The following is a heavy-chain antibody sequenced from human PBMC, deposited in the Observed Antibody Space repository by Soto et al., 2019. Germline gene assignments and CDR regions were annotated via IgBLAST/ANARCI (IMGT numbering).Heavy chain of an antibody. D-gene: IGHD2-15*01. V-gene: IGHV1-18*01. CDR2: ISAYNGNT. CDR3: AREGSDGRVYYYYYMDV. CDR1: GYTFTSYG. J-gene: IGHJ6*03. Sequence: ASVKVSCKASGYTFTSYGISWVRQAPGQGLEWMGWISAYNGNTNYAQKLQGRVTMTTDTSTSTAYMELRSLRSDDTAVYYCAREGSDGRVYYYYYMDVWGKGNRVTVS.